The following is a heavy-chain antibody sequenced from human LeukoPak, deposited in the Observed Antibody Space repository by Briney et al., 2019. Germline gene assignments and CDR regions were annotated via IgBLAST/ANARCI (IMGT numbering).Heavy chain of an antibody. CDR1: GDSISTHN. CDR2: IYSSGNT. Sequence: PSETLSLTCSVSGDSISTHNWNWIRQSPGKGLEWIGYIYSSGNTKYSPSLKSRVTISVDTSKNQFSLKLSSVTAADTAVYYCARSGAKAVVLGLLDPWGQGTLVTVSS. CDR3: ARSGAKAVVLGLLDP. J-gene: IGHJ5*02. V-gene: IGHV4-59*11. D-gene: IGHD7-27*01.